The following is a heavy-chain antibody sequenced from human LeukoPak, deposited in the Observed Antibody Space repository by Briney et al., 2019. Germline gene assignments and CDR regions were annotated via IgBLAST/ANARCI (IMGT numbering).Heavy chain of an antibody. D-gene: IGHD3-3*01. J-gene: IGHJ4*02. CDR1: GYTFTGYY. Sequence: APVKVSCKASGYTFTGYYMHWVRQAPGQGLEWMGWINPNSGGTNYAQRFQGRVTMTRDTSISTAYMELSRLRSDDTAVYYCARKVPSTIFGVVISLAFDYWGQGTLVTVSS. CDR3: ARKVPSTIFGVVISLAFDY. V-gene: IGHV1-2*02. CDR2: INPNSGGT.